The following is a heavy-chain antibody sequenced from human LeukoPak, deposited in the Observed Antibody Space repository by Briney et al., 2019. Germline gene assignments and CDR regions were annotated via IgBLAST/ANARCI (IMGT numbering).Heavy chain of an antibody. CDR1: GYTFTSYA. J-gene: IGHJ6*03. D-gene: IGHD3-16*01. CDR3: ARGDRLYYYYYMDV. V-gene: IGHV1-18*01. Sequence: ASVKVSCKASGYTFTSYAIIWVRQAPGQGLEWMGWISAYNGKTNYAQNLQGRVTMTTDTSTNTAYMELRSLRSDDTAVYYCARGDRLYYYYYMDVWGKGTTVTVSS. CDR2: ISAYNGKT.